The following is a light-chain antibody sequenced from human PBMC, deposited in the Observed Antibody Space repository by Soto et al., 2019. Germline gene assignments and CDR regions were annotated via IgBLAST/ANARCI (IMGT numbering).Light chain of an antibody. V-gene: IGLV1-44*01. CDR2: SDT. CDR3: AAWDDSLNGLV. Sequence: QSVLSQEPSVSGTPGQRVAMACSGGNSNLGKNSVNWYRQVPGTAPQLLIYSDTMRSFGIPDRFSASKSGTSASLAIGGLQSDDEALYGCAAWDDSLNGLVFGGGTQLTVL. J-gene: IGLJ7*01. CDR1: NSNLGKNS.